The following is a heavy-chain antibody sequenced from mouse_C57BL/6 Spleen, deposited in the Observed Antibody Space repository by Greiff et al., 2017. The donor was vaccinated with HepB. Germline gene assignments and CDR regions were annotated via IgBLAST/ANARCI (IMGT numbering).Heavy chain of an antibody. CDR1: GYTFTSYW. CDR2: IHPNSGST. D-gene: IGHD2-3*01. V-gene: IGHV1-64*01. CDR3: ARIDGYYILYFDY. Sequence: QVQLQQPGAELVKPGASVKLSCKASGYTFTSYWMHWVKQRPGQGLEWIGMIHPNSGSTNYNEKFKSKATLTVDKSSSTAYMQLSSLTSEDSAVYYWARIDGYYILYFDYWGQGTTLTVSS. J-gene: IGHJ2*01.